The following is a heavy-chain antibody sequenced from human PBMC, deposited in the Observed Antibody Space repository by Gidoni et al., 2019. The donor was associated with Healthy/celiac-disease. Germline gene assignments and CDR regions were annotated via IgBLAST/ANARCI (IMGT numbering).Heavy chain of an antibody. CDR2: ISWDGDST. V-gene: IGHV3-43*01. CDR1: GFTFDDYT. Sequence: EVQLVESGGVVIQPGGSLRLSCAASGFTFDDYTMHWVRQAPGKGLEWVSLISWDGDSTYYADSVKGRFTISRDNSIHSLYLQMNSLRTEDTALYYCAKDLGDGSGTSHVYGMDVWGQGTTVTVSS. D-gene: IGHD3-10*01. J-gene: IGHJ6*02. CDR3: AKDLGDGSGTSHVYGMDV.